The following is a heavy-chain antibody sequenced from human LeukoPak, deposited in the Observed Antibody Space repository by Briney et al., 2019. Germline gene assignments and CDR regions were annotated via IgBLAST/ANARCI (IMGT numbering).Heavy chain of an antibody. J-gene: IGHJ4*02. D-gene: IGHD6-19*01. CDR3: AKDHLPGIVVADRDY. V-gene: IGHV3-23*01. CDR1: GFTFSSYG. Sequence: GGSLRLSCAASGFTFSSYGMSWVRQAPGKGLEWVSAISGSGGTSYYADSVKGRFTISRDNSKNTLYLQINSLRAEDTAVYYCAKDHLPGIVVADRDYWGQGTLVTVSS. CDR2: ISGSGGTS.